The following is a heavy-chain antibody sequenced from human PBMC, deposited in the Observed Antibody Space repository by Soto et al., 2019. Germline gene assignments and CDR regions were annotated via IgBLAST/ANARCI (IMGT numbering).Heavy chain of an antibody. CDR1: GGTFSSYA. Sequence: QVQLVQSGAEVKKPGSSVKVSCKASGGTFSSYAISWVRQAPGQGLEWMGAIIPIFGTANYAQKFQGRVTITADEPTSTAYMELSSLRSEDTAVYYCARSSSGWYGDDAFDIWGQGTMVTVSS. CDR2: IIPIFGTA. CDR3: ARSSSGWYGDDAFDI. V-gene: IGHV1-69*01. D-gene: IGHD6-19*01. J-gene: IGHJ3*02.